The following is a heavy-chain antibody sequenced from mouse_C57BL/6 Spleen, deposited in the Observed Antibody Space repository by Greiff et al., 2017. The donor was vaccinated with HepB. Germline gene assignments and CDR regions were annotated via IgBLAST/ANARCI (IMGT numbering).Heavy chain of an antibody. V-gene: IGHV1-76*01. CDR1: GYTFTDYY. J-gene: IGHJ2*01. CDR3: ARERNFDY. CDR2: IYPGSGNT. Sequence: VHLVESGAELVRPGASVKLSCKASGYTFTDYYINWVKQRPGQGLEWIARIYPGSGNTYYNEKFKGKATLTAEKSSSTAYMQLSSLTSEDSAVYFCARERNFDYWGQGTTLTVSS.